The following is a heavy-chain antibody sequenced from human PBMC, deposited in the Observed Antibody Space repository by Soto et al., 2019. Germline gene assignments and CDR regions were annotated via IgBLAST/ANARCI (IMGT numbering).Heavy chain of an antibody. D-gene: IGHD2-15*01. CDR1: GFTFSSYA. V-gene: IGHV3-30-3*01. CDR3: ARGDCSGGSCYYHWFDP. Sequence: GGSLRLSCAASGFTFSSYAMHWVRQAPGKGLEWVAVISYDGSNKYYADSVKGRFTISRDNSKNTLYLQMNSLRAEDTAVYYCARGDCSGGSCYYHWFDPWGQGTLVTVSS. CDR2: ISYDGSNK. J-gene: IGHJ5*02.